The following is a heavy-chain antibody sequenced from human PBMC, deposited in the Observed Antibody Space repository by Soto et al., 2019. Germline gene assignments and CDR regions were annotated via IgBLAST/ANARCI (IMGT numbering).Heavy chain of an antibody. CDR2: IIPIFGTA. J-gene: IGHJ4*02. CDR3: ASKHPEKGVAQQAFDY. Sequence: GASVKVSCKASGGTFSSYAISWVRQAPGQGLEWMGGIIPIFGTANYAQKFQGRVTITADESTSTAYMEQSSLRSEDTAVYYCASKHPEKGVAQQAFDYWGQGTLVTVSS. CDR1: GGTFSSYA. D-gene: IGHD6-13*01. V-gene: IGHV1-69*13.